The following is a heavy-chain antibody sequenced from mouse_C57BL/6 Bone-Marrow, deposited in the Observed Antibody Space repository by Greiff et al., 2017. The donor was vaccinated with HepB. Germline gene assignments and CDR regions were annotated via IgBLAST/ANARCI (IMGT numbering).Heavy chain of an antibody. Sequence: EVKLVESGGGLVKPGGSLKLSCAASGFTFSDYGMPWVRQAPEKGLEWVAYISSGSSTIYYADTVKGRFTISRDNAKNTLFLQMTSLRSEDTAMYYCARDYGYSGDYWGQGTTLTVSS. CDR3: ARDYGYSGDY. D-gene: IGHD2-2*01. CDR2: ISSGSSTI. J-gene: IGHJ2*01. CDR1: GFTFSDYG. V-gene: IGHV5-17*01.